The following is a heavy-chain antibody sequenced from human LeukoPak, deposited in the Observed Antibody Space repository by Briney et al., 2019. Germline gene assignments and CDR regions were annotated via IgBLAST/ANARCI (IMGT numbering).Heavy chain of an antibody. Sequence: SETLSLTCTVSGCSISSYYWIWIRQPPGKGLEWIGYIYYSGSTNYNPSLKRRVTISVDTSKNQCPLKLSSVTAADTAVYYCARAPVLWFGESRKYYFDYWGQGTLVTVSS. CDR2: IYYSGST. J-gene: IGHJ4*02. V-gene: IGHV4-59*01. CDR3: ARAPVLWFGESRKYYFDY. D-gene: IGHD3-10*01. CDR1: GCSISSYY.